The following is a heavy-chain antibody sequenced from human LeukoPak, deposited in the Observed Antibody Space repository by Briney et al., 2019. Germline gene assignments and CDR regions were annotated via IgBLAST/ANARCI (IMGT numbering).Heavy chain of an antibody. V-gene: IGHV3-66*02. D-gene: IGHD4-23*01. J-gene: IGHJ4*02. CDR2: IYSGGST. CDR3: ARGSGGNTTPFDY. Sequence: GGSLRLSCAASGFTVSSNYMSWVRQAPGKGLEWVSVIYSGGSTYYADSVKGRFTNSRDNSKNTLYLQMNSLRAEDTAVYYCARGSGGNTTPFDYWGQGTLVTVSS. CDR1: GFTVSSNY.